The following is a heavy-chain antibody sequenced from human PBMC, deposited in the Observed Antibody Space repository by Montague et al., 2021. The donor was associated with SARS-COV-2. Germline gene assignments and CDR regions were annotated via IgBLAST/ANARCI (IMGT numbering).Heavy chain of an antibody. CDR3: ARDKPDYDFWPGYGMDV. J-gene: IGHJ6*02. CDR2: IYYSGST. D-gene: IGHD3-3*01. V-gene: IGHV4-59*01. CDR1: GGSISSYY. Sequence: SETLSLTCTVSGGSISSYYWSWIRQPPGKGLEWVGYIYYSGSTNYNPSLKSRVTISVDTSKNQFSLKLSSVTAADTAVYYRARDKPDYDFWPGYGMDVWGQGTTVTVSS.